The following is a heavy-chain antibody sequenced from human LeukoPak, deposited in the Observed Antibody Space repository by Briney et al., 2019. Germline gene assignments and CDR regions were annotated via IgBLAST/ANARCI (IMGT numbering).Heavy chain of an antibody. D-gene: IGHD3-9*01. J-gene: IGHJ4*02. CDR2: MNPNSGDT. CDR1: GYSFTGYY. V-gene: IGHV1-2*02. Sequence: ASVRVSCKASGYSFTGYYMHWVRQAPGQGLEWMGWMNPNSGDTNYAQASQGRVTMTRDTSISTAYMELTRLKSDDTAVYYCVLRYFDWWGQGTLVTVSS. CDR3: VLRYFDW.